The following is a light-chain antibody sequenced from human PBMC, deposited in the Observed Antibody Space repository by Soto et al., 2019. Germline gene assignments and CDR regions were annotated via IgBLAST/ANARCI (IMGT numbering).Light chain of an antibody. Sequence: DIQMTQSPSSLSASLGDRVTITCQASRDISVYLNWYQQKPGKPPKLIVYDASNLQTGVPSRFSGSGSGKHFSFTISSLQTEDIATYYCQQYDNLPPYTFGQGTTLEIK. J-gene: IGKJ2*01. CDR3: QQYDNLPPYT. CDR2: DAS. CDR1: RDISVY. V-gene: IGKV1-33*01.